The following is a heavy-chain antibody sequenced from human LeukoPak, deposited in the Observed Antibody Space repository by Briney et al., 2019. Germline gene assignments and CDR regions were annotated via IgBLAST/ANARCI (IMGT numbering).Heavy chain of an antibody. CDR1: GFTVSSNY. J-gene: IGHJ3*02. Sequence: GGSLRLSCAATGFTVSSNYMSWVRQAPGKGLEWVSVIYSGGSTYYADSVKGRFTISRDNSKNTLYLQMNSLRAEDTAVYCCARELYDSSGYYYDAFDIWGQGTMVTVSS. CDR2: IYSGGST. V-gene: IGHV3-53*01. CDR3: ARELYDSSGYYYDAFDI. D-gene: IGHD3-22*01.